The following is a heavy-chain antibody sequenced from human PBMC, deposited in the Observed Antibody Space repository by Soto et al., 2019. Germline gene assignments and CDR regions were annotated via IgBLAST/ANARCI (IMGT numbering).Heavy chain of an antibody. Sequence: ASVKVSCKVSGYTLTELSMHWVRQAPGKGLEWMGGFDPEDGETIYAQKFQGRVTMTEDTSTDTAYMELSSLRSEDTATYYCARLPTISMPQEPLDSWGQGTLVTVSS. V-gene: IGHV1-24*01. J-gene: IGHJ4*02. CDR1: GYTLTELS. D-gene: IGHD3-10*01. CDR3: ARLPTISMPQEPLDS. CDR2: FDPEDGET.